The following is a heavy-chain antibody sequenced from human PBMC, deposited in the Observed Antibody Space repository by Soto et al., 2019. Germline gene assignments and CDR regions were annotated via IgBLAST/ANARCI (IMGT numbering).Heavy chain of an antibody. V-gene: IGHV1-69*01. CDR1: GGTFSRHA. Sequence: QVQLVQSGAEVRKPGCSVKVSCKASGGTFSRHAISWVRQAPGQGLEWMGGIIPIFGTANHAQKFQGRVTIIADESTSTVYMELSSLRSDDTAIYYCARGWGYDSTDYYYAYWGQGTLVIVSS. CDR3: ARGWGYDSTDYYYAY. CDR2: IIPIFGTA. D-gene: IGHD3-22*01. J-gene: IGHJ4*02.